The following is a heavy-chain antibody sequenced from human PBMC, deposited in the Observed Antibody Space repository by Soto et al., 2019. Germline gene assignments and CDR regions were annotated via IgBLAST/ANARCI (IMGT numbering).Heavy chain of an antibody. J-gene: IGHJ3*02. V-gene: IGHV1-8*01. Sequence: ASVKVPCKASGYTFTSYDINWVRQATGQGLEWMGWMNPNSGNTGYAQKFQGRVTMTRNTSISTAYMELSSLRSEDTAVYYCARDSSSLDAFDIWGQGTMVTVSS. D-gene: IGHD6-13*01. CDR3: ARDSSSLDAFDI. CDR1: GYTFTSYD. CDR2: MNPNSGNT.